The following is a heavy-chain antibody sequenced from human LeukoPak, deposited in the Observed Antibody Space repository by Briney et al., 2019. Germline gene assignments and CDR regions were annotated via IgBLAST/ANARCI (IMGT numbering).Heavy chain of an antibody. CDR3: AISRIYSSSWHAFDI. Sequence: ASVKVSRKASGYTFTSYDINWVRQATGQGLEWMGWMNPNSGNTGYAQKFQGRVTMTRNTSISTAYMELSSLRSEDTAVYYCAISRIYSSSWHAFDIWGQGTMVTVSS. CDR1: GYTFTSYD. D-gene: IGHD6-13*01. CDR2: MNPNSGNT. V-gene: IGHV1-8*01. J-gene: IGHJ3*02.